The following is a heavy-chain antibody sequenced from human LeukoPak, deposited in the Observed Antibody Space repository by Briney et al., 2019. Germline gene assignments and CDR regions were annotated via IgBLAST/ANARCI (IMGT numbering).Heavy chain of an antibody. CDR1: GGSISSSSYY. V-gene: IGHV4-39*01. CDR2: INHSGST. CDR3: ARQAVTGYYYYMDV. J-gene: IGHJ6*03. Sequence: SETLSPTCTVSGGSISSSSYYWGWIRQPPGKGLEWIGEINHSGSTNYNPSLKSRVTISVDTSKNQFSLKLSFVTAADTAVYYCARQAVTGYYYYMDVWGKGTTVTVSS. D-gene: IGHD4-11*01.